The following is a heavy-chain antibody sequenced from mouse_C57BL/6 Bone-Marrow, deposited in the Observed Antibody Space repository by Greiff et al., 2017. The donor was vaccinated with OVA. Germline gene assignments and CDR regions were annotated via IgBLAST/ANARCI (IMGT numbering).Heavy chain of an antibody. Sequence: QVQLQQPGAELVMPGASVKLSCKASGYTFTSYWMHWVKQRPGQGLEWIGEIDPSDSYTNYNQKFKGKSTLTVDKSSSTASMQLSSLTSDDSAVNYGEREGNCFCSDCDDWGQGTTLTVSS. CDR1: GYTFTSYW. CDR2: IDPSDSYT. V-gene: IGHV1-69*01. CDR3: EREGNCFCSDCDD. D-gene: IGHD2-13*01. J-gene: IGHJ2*01.